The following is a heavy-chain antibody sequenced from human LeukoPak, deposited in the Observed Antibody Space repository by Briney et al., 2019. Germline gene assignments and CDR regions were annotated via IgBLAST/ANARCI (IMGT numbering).Heavy chain of an antibody. CDR2: INSDGSST. J-gene: IGHJ6*03. D-gene: IGHD3-10*01. CDR1: GFTSSSYW. CDR3: ARSGGYYYYYMDV. V-gene: IGHV3-74*01. Sequence: GGSLRLSCAASGFTSSSYWMHWVRQAPGKGLVWVSRINSDGSSTSYADSVKGRFTISRDNAKNSLYLQMNSLRAEDTAVYYCARSGGYYYYYMDVWGKGTTVTVSS.